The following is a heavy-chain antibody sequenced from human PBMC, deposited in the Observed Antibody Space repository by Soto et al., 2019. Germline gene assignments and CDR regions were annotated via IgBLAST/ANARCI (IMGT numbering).Heavy chain of an antibody. V-gene: IGHV4-30-4*01. J-gene: IGHJ6*02. D-gene: IGHD3-3*01. CDR2: IYYSGST. CDR3: ARDSAYYDFWSGYRGGDGMDV. CDR1: GGSISSGDYY. Sequence: PSETLSLTCTVSGGSISSGDYYWSWIRQPPGKGLEWIGYIYYSGSTYYNPSLKSRVTISVDTSKNQFSLKLSSVTAADTAVYYCARDSAYYDFWSGYRGGDGMDVWGQGTTVTVSS.